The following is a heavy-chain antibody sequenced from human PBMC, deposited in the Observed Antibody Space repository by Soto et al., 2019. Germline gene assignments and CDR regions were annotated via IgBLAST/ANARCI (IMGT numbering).Heavy chain of an antibody. CDR2: TYYRSRCYN. CDR1: GDSVSSNSAA. V-gene: IGHV6-1*01. CDR3: AGTTSHHWLYMDV. Sequence: QVQLQESGPGLMKPSQTLSLTCVISGDSVSSNSAAWNWIRLSPSRGLEWLARTYYRSRCYNDYAVSVRSRITVNPDTSKNLFSLQLTSVTPEDTAVYYCAGTTSHHWLYMDVWGKGATVTVSS. D-gene: IGHD1-7*01. J-gene: IGHJ6*03.